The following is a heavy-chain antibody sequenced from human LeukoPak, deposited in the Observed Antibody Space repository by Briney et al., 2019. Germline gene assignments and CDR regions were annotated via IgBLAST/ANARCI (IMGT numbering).Heavy chain of an antibody. D-gene: IGHD2-15*01. CDR2: INPNSGGT. J-gene: IGHJ4*02. CDR1: GYTFTGYY. V-gene: IGHV1-2*02. CDR3: ARAVGVVGAAWRDLDY. Sequence: GASVKVSCKASGYTFTGYYMHWVRQAPGQGLEWMGWINPNSGGTNYAQKFQGRVTMTTDTSISTAYMEFTSLTFDDTGVYYCARAVGVVGAAWRDLDYWGQGTLVTVSS.